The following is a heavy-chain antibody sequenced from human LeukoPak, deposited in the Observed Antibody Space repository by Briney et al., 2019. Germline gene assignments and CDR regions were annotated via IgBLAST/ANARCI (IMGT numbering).Heavy chain of an antibody. J-gene: IGHJ4*02. Sequence: GASVKVSCKASGYTFTSYGISWVRQAPGQGLEWMGWISAYNGNTNYAQKLQGRVTMTTDTSTSTAYMELRSLRSDDTAVYYCARVDSSSPWTRYFDYWGQGTLVTVSS. CDR2: ISAYNGNT. CDR3: ARVDSSSPWTRYFDY. CDR1: GYTFTSYG. D-gene: IGHD6-13*01. V-gene: IGHV1-18*01.